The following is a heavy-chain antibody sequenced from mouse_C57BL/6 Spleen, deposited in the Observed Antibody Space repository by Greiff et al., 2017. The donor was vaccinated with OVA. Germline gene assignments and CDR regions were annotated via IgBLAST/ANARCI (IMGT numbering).Heavy chain of an antibody. Sequence: VQLQQSGPELVKPGASVKISCKASGYAFSSSWMNWVKQRPGKGLEWIGRIYPGDGDTNYNGKFKGKATLTADKSSSTAYMQLSSLTSEDSAVYFCARGQLRVRAMDYWGQGTSVTVSS. CDR3: ARGQLRVRAMDY. J-gene: IGHJ4*01. D-gene: IGHD3-2*02. CDR1: GYAFSSSW. CDR2: IYPGDGDT. V-gene: IGHV1-82*01.